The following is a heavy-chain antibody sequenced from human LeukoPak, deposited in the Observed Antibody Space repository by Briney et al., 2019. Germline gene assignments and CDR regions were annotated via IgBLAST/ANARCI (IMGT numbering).Heavy chain of an antibody. CDR2: ISGSGGST. CDR1: GFAFSSNA. V-gene: IGHV3-23*01. J-gene: IGHJ4*02. Sequence: GGSLRLSCVVSGFAFSSNAMSWVRQAPGKGLEWVSAISGSGGSTYYADSVKGRFTISRDNSKNTLYLQMNSLRAEDTAVYYCAKCGDIVVVPAAPGVDYWGQGTLVTVSS. CDR3: AKCGDIVVVPAAPGVDY. D-gene: IGHD2-2*01.